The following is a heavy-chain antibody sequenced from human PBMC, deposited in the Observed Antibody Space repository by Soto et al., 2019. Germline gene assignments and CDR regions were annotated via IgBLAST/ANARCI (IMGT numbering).Heavy chain of an antibody. Sequence: PGGSLRLSCAASGFTFSSYDMHWVRQATGKGLEWVSAIGTAGDTYYPGSVKGRFTISRENAKNSLYLQMNSLRAGDTAVYYCARAHYYGSGSPHFDYWGQGTLVTVAS. CDR2: IGTAGDT. CDR3: ARAHYYGSGSPHFDY. V-gene: IGHV3-13*01. D-gene: IGHD3-10*01. J-gene: IGHJ4*02. CDR1: GFTFSSYD.